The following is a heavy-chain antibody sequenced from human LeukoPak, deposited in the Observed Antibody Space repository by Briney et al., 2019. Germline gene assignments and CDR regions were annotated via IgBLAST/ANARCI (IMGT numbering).Heavy chain of an antibody. Sequence: SETLSLTCAVSGVSISSSNWWSWVRQPPGKGLEWIGEIYHSGSTNYNPSLKSRVTISVDTSKNQFSLKLSSVTAADTAVYYCARGPAPRYSSSSVPGRGGLDYWGQGTLVTVSS. J-gene: IGHJ4*02. V-gene: IGHV4-4*02. CDR2: IYHSGST. CDR1: GVSISSSNW. CDR3: ARGPAPRYSSSSVPGRGGLDY. D-gene: IGHD6-6*01.